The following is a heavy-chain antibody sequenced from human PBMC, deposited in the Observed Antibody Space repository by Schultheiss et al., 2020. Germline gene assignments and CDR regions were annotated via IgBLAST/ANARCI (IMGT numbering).Heavy chain of an antibody. V-gene: IGHV1-69*13. J-gene: IGHJ4*02. Sequence: SVKVSCKASGGTFSSYAISWVRQAPGQGLEWMGGIIPIFGTANYAQKFQGRVTITADESTSTAYMELRSLRSDDTAVYYCARQHGSYIDYWGQGTLVTVYS. CDR1: GGTFSSYA. CDR3: ARQHGSYIDY. CDR2: IIPIFGTA. D-gene: IGHD1-26*01.